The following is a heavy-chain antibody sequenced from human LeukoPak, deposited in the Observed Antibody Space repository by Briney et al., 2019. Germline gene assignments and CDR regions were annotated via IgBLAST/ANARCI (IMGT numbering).Heavy chain of an antibody. V-gene: IGHV3-30-3*01. D-gene: IGHD3-10*01. CDR2: ISYDGSNK. J-gene: IGHJ4*02. CDR1: GFTFSSYA. CDR3: ARDGATGNYFDY. Sequence: GGSLRLSCAASGFTFSSYAMHWVRQAPGKGLEWVAVISYDGSNKYYADSVKGRFTISRDNSKNTLYLQMNSLRAEDTAVYYCARDGATGNYFDYWGQGTLATVSS.